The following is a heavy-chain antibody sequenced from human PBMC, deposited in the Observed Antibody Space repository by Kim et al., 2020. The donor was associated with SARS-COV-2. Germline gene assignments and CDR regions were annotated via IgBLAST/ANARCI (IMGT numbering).Heavy chain of an antibody. CDR2: K. J-gene: IGHJ4*02. D-gene: IGHD3-16*01. Sequence: KYYSTSLKTRLTISKDNSKNQVVLTMSNMDPVDTATYYCARFLAYWAAIDYWGQGTLVTVSA. V-gene: IGHV2-70*01. CDR3: ARFLAYWAAIDY.